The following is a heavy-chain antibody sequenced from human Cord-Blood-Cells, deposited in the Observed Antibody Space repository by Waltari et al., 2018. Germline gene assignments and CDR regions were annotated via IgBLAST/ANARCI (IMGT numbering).Heavy chain of an antibody. CDR1: GFTFSSYW. Sequence: EVQLVESGGGLVQPGGSLRLSCAASGFTFSSYWMTWVRQAPGKGLVGVSRMNSEGSSTSYADSVKGLFTISRDNAKNTLYLQMNSLGAEDTAVYYCATSIVVVTAIEYWGQGTLVTVSS. J-gene: IGHJ4*02. D-gene: IGHD2-21*02. V-gene: IGHV3-74*01. CDR3: ATSIVVVTAIEY. CDR2: MNSEGSST.